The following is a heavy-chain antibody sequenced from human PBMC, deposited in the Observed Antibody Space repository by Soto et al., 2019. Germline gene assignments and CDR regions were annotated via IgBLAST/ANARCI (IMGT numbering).Heavy chain of an antibody. D-gene: IGHD1-26*01. J-gene: IGHJ6*02. Sequence: GSLRLSCAASGFTFSSYWMSWVRQAPGKGLEWVANIKQDGSEKYYVDSVKGRFTISRDNARNSLYLQMNSLRAEDTAVYYCARDRGDSGSYEYYYYYYGMDVWGQGTTVTVSS. CDR3: ARDRGDSGSYEYYYYYYGMDV. CDR1: GFTFSSYW. V-gene: IGHV3-7*01. CDR2: IKQDGSEK.